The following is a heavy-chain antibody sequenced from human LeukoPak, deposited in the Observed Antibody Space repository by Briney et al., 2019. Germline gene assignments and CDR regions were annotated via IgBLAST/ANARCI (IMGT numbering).Heavy chain of an antibody. Sequence: GASVKVSCKASGYTFNTYYIHWVRQAPGQGPEWMGWINPDSGGSEYGQKFQGRVTFTSDTSSTTIYMEVRSLKSDDTAVYYCARDMTGGIWARATSFDHWGQGTLVTVSS. CDR3: ARDMTGGIWARATSFDH. J-gene: IGHJ4*02. V-gene: IGHV1-2*02. D-gene: IGHD1-14*01. CDR2: INPDSGGS. CDR1: GYTFNTYY.